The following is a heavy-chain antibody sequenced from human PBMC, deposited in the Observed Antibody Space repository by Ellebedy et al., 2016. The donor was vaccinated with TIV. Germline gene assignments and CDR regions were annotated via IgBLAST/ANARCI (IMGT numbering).Heavy chain of an antibody. CDR3: AREGDTAMVHGLDV. V-gene: IGHV3-11*01. D-gene: IGHD5-18*01. Sequence: PGGSLRLSCAASGFTFSDYYMSWIRQAPGKGLEWVSYITSSGSTIYYAAAVKGRFTISRDNAQNSLYLQMNSLRAEDTAVYYCAREGDTAMVHGLDVWGQGTTVTVSS. CDR2: ITSSGSTI. J-gene: IGHJ6*02. CDR1: GFTFSDYY.